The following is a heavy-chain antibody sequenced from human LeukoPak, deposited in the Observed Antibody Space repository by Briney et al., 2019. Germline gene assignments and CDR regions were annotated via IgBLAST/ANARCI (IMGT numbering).Heavy chain of an antibody. CDR3: AKDASDYGDYYYGMDV. Sequence: GRSLRLSCAASGFTFSSYGMHWVRQAPGKGLEWVAVISYDGSNKYYADSVKGRFTISRDNSKNTLYLRMNSLRAEDTAVYYCAKDASDYGDYYYGMDVWGQGTTVTASS. V-gene: IGHV3-30*18. J-gene: IGHJ6*02. CDR1: GFTFSSYG. D-gene: IGHD4-17*01. CDR2: ISYDGSNK.